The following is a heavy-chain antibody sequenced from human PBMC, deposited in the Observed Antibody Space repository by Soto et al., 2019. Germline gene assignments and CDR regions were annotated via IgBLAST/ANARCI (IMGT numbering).Heavy chain of an antibody. J-gene: IGHJ4*02. V-gene: IGHV1-3*01. D-gene: IGHD3-3*01. CDR1: GYSFKNYA. CDR2: TNEGSGNT. Sequence: GASVKVSCKATGYSFKNYAVHWARQAPGQRLEWMGFTNEGSGNTRFSQKFQGRISITRDTSASTVYLDLSSLTSEDTAIYYCARDDRSVSGVVTLDHWGPGTLVTVSS. CDR3: ARDDRSVSGVVTLDH.